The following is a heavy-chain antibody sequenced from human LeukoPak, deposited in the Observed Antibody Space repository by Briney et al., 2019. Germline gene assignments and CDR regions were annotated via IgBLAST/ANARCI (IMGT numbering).Heavy chain of an antibody. Sequence: ASVKVSCKASGYTFTGYYMHWVRQAPGQGLEWMGWINPNSGGTNYAQKFQGRVTMTRDTSISTAYMELSRLRSDDTAVYYCARERSDDYVWGSYRYTDYWGQGTLVTVSS. CDR3: ARERSDDYVWGSYRYTDY. D-gene: IGHD3-16*02. CDR1: GYTFTGYY. CDR2: INPNSGGT. J-gene: IGHJ4*02. V-gene: IGHV1-2*02.